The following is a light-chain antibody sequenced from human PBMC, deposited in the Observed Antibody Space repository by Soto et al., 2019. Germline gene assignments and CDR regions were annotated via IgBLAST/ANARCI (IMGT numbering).Light chain of an antibody. CDR3: QQFNAYPLT. J-gene: IGKJ4*01. V-gene: IGKV1-5*03. CDR1: QRISSW. CDR2: KAS. Sequence: DIQMTQSPSTLSASVGDRVTIACRASQRISSWLAWYQQKPGKAPQLLINKASNLESGVPSRFSGSGSGTEFTLTIGSLQPDDFAPYYCQQFNAYPLTFGGGTKVEIK.